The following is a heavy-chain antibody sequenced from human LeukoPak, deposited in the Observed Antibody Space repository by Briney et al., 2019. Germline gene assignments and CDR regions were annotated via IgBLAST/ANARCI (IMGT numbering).Heavy chain of an antibody. V-gene: IGHV4-4*09. CDR2: IYTSGST. D-gene: IGHD5-12*01. CDR3: ARKPGESGYNDDHFDY. CDR1: GGSISSYY. Sequence: SETLSLTCTVSGGSISSYYWSWIRKPPGKGLEWIGYIYTSGSTNYNPSLKSRVTISVDTSKNQFSLKLSSVTAADTAVYYCARKPGESGYNDDHFDYWGQGTLVTVSP. J-gene: IGHJ4*02.